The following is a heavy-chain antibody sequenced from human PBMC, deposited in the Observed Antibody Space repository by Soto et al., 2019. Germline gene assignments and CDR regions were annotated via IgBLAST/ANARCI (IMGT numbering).Heavy chain of an antibody. J-gene: IGHJ4*02. CDR3: ARDQGGDLDY. CDR2: IHFSGET. V-gene: IGHV4-31*03. Sequence: PSETLSLTCTVAGASIVRGGDCWTRIRQHPGKALEWMGHIHFSGETNYNPSLMGRLTMSIDTSTNQFSLNLAAVTAADTAMYYCARDQGGDLDYWGQGTLVTVSS. CDR1: GASIVRGGDC. D-gene: IGHD2-21*01.